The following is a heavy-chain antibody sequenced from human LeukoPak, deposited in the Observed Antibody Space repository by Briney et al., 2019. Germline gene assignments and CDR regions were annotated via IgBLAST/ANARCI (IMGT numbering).Heavy chain of an antibody. V-gene: IGHV1-24*01. CDR3: ARVGYCSSTSCFDWFDP. D-gene: IGHD2-2*03. CDR2: FDPEDGET. CDR1: GYTLTELS. J-gene: IGHJ5*02. Sequence: ASVKVSCKVSGYTLTELSMHWVRQAPGRGLEWMGGFDPEDGETIYAQKFQGRVTMTEDTSTDTAYMELSSLRSEDTAVYYCARVGYCSSTSCFDWFDPWGQGTLVTVSS.